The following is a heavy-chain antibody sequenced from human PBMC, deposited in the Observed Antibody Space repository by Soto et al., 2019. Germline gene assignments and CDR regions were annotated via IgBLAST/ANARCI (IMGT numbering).Heavy chain of an antibody. D-gene: IGHD4-17*01. Sequence: EVQLVESGGGLVKPGGSLRLSCAASGFTFSSYSMNWVRQAPGKGLEWVSSISSSSSYIYYADSVKGRFTISRDNAKNSLYLQMNSLRAVDTAVYYCAREGMTTVTYWGQGTLVTVSS. CDR1: GFTFSSYS. CDR3: AREGMTTVTY. CDR2: ISSSSSYI. J-gene: IGHJ4*02. V-gene: IGHV3-21*01.